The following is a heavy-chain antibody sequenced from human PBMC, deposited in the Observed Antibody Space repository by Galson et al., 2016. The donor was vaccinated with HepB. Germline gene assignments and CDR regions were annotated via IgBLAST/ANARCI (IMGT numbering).Heavy chain of an antibody. CDR1: GYDFPNYV. D-gene: IGHD3-16*01. CDR2: IHPGNGNT. V-gene: IGHV1-3*01. CDR3: ARRDYALDY. Sequence: SVKVSCKASGYDFPNYVMHWVRQAPGQRPEWMGWIHPGNGNTKYSETFQGRVIITSDTSATTVYMELSSLRAEDTAVYFCARRDYALDYWGQGTLVPVSS. J-gene: IGHJ4*02.